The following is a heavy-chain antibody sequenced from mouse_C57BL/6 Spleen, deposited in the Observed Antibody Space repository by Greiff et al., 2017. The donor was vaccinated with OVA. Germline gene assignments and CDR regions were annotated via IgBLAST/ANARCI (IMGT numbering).Heavy chain of an antibody. Sequence: QVHVKQSGAELVRPGASVTLSCKASGYTFTDYEMHWVKQTPVHGLEWIGAIDPETGGTAYNQKFKGKAILTADKSSSTAYMELRSLTSEDSAVYYCTRRSNDWYFDVWGTGTTVTVSS. V-gene: IGHV1-15*01. D-gene: IGHD2-5*01. J-gene: IGHJ1*03. CDR1: GYTFTDYE. CDR2: IDPETGGT. CDR3: TRRSNDWYFDV.